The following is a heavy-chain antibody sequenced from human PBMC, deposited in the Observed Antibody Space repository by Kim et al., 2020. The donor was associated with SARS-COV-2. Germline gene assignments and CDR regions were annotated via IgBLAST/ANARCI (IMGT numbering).Heavy chain of an antibody. J-gene: IGHJ4*02. Sequence: SVKGRFTISRDKAKNSLYRQMNSLRAEDTAVYYCAREGGHLEWLLFYFDYWGQGTLVTVSS. CDR3: AREGGHLEWLLFYFDY. V-gene: IGHV3-11*05. D-gene: IGHD3-3*01.